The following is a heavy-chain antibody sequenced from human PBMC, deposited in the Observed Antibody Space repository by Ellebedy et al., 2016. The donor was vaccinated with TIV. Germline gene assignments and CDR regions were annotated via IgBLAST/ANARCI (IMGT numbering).Heavy chain of an antibody. CDR1: GFTFSSYA. CDR2: IKADGSEK. V-gene: IGHV3-7*03. D-gene: IGHD2-8*01. J-gene: IGHJ3*01. CDR3: ARYLYDGVYWPAFDV. Sequence: PGGSLRLSCAASGFTFSSYAMSWVRQAQGKGPQWVANIKADGSEKPYVDSVRGRFTISSDNAENSLYLYMNSLRADDTALYYCARYLYDGVYWPAFDVWGQGTAVTVSS.